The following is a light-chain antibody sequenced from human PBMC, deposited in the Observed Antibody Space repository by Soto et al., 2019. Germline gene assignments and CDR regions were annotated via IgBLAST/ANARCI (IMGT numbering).Light chain of an antibody. Sequence: QSVLTQPPSASGTPGQRVTISCSGSNSNIGSNTVNWYQQLPGTAPKLLIYSNNQRPSGVPDRFSGSKSGTSASLAISGVQSEDEADYYCAAWDDSLNDVVFGGGTKLTVL. V-gene: IGLV1-44*01. J-gene: IGLJ2*01. CDR1: NSNIGSNT. CDR3: AAWDDSLNDVV. CDR2: SNN.